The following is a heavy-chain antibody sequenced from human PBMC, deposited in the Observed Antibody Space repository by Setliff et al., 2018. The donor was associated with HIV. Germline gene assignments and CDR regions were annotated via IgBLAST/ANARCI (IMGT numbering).Heavy chain of an antibody. V-gene: IGHV4-61*08. CDR2: FYHSGST. D-gene: IGHD5-12*01. J-gene: IGHJ5*02. Sequence: HSETLSLTCLVFGYSINDGYHWGWIRQSPGKGLEWIGYFYHSGSTNYNPSLKSRVSISVDTSKNEFSLMLSSVTAADTAVYYCARRGYSGYASGWFGPWGQGTLVTV. CDR1: GYSINDGYH. CDR3: ARRGYSGYASGWFGP.